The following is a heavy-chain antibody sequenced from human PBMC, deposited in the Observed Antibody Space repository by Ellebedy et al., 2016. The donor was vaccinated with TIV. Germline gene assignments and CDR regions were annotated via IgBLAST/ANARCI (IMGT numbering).Heavy chain of an antibody. CDR3: ASDGSYGDFLSPTHAFEN. V-gene: IGHV3-7*01. CDR1: AFSFSSYW. CDR2: INQDGSEK. D-gene: IGHD4-17*01. Sequence: GESLKISCAASAFSFSSYWMTWVRQAPGKGLEWVANINQDGSEKHYVDSVEGRFTISRDNAKKSLYLQMISRRAEDTAVYYCASDGSYGDFLSPTHAFENWGQGTMVIVSS. J-gene: IGHJ3*02.